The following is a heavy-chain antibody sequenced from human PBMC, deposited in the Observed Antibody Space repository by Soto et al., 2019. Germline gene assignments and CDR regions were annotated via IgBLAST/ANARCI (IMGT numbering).Heavy chain of an antibody. CDR1: GFTFSSYG. CDR3: AKDLGYKPYYSESSFDTGTPFDH. V-gene: IGHV3-30*18. D-gene: IGHD3-22*01. J-gene: IGHJ4*02. Sequence: QVQLVESGGGVVQPGRSLRLSCVASGFTFSSYGMHWVRQAPGKGLEWVAVMSYDGSKEDFADSVKGRFNISRDNPKSTLFLQMNSLRAEDTAMYYCAKDLGYKPYYSESSFDTGTPFDHWGQGTLVTVSS. CDR2: MSYDGSKE.